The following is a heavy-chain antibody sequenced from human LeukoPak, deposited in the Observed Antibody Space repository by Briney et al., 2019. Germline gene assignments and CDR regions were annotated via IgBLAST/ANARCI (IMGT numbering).Heavy chain of an antibody. V-gene: IGHV3-9*01. Sequence: GRSLRLSCAASGFTFDDYAMHWVRQAPGKGLEWVSGISWNSGSIGYADSVKGRFTISRDNAKNSLYLQMNSLRAEDTAVYYCARARGELPYFDYWGQGTLVTVSS. CDR2: ISWNSGSI. CDR3: ARARGELPYFDY. J-gene: IGHJ4*02. CDR1: GFTFDDYA. D-gene: IGHD1-26*01.